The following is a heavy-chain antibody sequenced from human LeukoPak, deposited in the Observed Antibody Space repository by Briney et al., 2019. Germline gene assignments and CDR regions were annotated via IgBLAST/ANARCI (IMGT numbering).Heavy chain of an antibody. CDR1: GFTFSGYG. V-gene: IGHV3-30*18. J-gene: IGHJ1*01. CDR3: AKEGYCGGDCLEYFQH. Sequence: SGGSLRLSCAASGFTFSGYGMHWVRQAPGKGLEWVAVISYDGSNKYYADSVKGRFTISRDNSKNTLYLQLNSLRAEDTAVYYCAKEGYCGGDCLEYFQHWGQGTLVTVSS. D-gene: IGHD2-21*02. CDR2: ISYDGSNK.